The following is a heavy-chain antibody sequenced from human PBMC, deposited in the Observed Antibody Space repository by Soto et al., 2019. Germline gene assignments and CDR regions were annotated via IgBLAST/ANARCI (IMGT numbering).Heavy chain of an antibody. CDR1: GYTFTGYS. CDR3: ARELTVTTSDGIDV. Sequence: QVQLVQSGAEVKKPGASVKVSCKASGYTFTGYSMHWVRQAPGQGLEWMGWINPNSGGTNYAQKFQGWVTMTRDTSISTDYMELSRLRSDDTAVYYCARELTVTTSDGIDVWGQGTTVTVSS. J-gene: IGHJ6*02. CDR2: INPNSGGT. D-gene: IGHD4-4*01. V-gene: IGHV1-2*04.